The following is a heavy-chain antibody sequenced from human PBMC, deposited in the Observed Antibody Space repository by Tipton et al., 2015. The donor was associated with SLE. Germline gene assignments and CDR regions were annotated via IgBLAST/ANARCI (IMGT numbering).Heavy chain of an antibody. CDR1: GFTFSSYE. J-gene: IGHJ4*02. CDR2: ISSGSTI. CDR3: ARGSGTYPIPDY. Sequence: SLRLSCVASGFTFSSYEINWVRQAPGKGLEWVSYISSGSTIYYADSVKGRFTISRDNAKNSLYLQMNSLRAEDTGVYYCARGSGTYPIPDYWGQGTLVSVSS. D-gene: IGHD3-16*02. V-gene: IGHV3-48*03.